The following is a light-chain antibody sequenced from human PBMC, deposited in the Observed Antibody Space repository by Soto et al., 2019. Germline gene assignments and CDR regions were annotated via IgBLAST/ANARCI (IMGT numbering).Light chain of an antibody. Sequence: DIQMTQSPSSLSASVGDRVNITCRASQGTSNYVAWYQQKQGKVPKVLIYAASTLQSGVPSRFSGSGSGTDFTLTISSLLPEDVATYYCQQYYIAPQTFGQGTKVEI. J-gene: IGKJ1*01. CDR2: AAS. V-gene: IGKV1-27*01. CDR1: QGTSNY. CDR3: QQYYIAPQT.